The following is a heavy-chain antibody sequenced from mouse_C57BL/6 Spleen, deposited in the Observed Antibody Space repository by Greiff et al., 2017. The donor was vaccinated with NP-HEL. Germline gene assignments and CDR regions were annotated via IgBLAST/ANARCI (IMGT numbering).Heavy chain of an antibody. CDR3: SMITTGFAY. J-gene: IGHJ3*01. Sequence: VKLMESGPGLVAPSQSLSITCTVSGFSLTSYGVDWVRQSPGKGLEWLGVIWGVGSTNYNSALKSRLSISKDNSKSQVFLKMNSLQTDDTAMYYCSMITTGFAYWGQGTLVTVSA. CDR2: IWGVGST. D-gene: IGHD2-4*01. V-gene: IGHV2-6*01. CDR1: GFSLTSYG.